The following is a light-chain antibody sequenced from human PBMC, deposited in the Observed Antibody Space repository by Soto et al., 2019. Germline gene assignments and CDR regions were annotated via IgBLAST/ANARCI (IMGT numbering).Light chain of an antibody. J-gene: IGKJ4*01. Sequence: EIVLTQSPGTLSLSPGERATLSCRASLSVSSNYVAWYQQKPGQAPRLLIYGASSRATGIPDRFSGSASGTDFTLTISRLEPEDFAVYYCQQYGSSSSTFGGGTKVGIK. CDR2: GAS. CDR3: QQYGSSSST. CDR1: LSVSSNY. V-gene: IGKV3-20*01.